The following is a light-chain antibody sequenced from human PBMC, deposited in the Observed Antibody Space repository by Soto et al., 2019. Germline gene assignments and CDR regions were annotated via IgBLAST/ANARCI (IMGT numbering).Light chain of an antibody. V-gene: IGLV1-47*01. J-gene: IGLJ1*01. Sequence: QSVLTQPPSASGTPGQRVTISCYGSNSNIGGYYVSWYQQLPGTAPKVLIYRNNQRPSGVPDRFSASKSGTSASLAISGLRSDDEADYYCAAWDDSLSGYVFGTGTKLTVL. CDR1: NSNIGGYY. CDR2: RNN. CDR3: AAWDDSLSGYV.